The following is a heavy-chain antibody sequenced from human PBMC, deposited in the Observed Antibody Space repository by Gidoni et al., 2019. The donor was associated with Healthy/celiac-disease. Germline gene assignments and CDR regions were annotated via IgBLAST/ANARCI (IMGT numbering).Heavy chain of an antibody. V-gene: IGHV3-9*01. D-gene: IGHD3-16*01. CDR3: AKDMGDGNDAFDI. Sequence: EVQLVESGGGLVQPGRSLRLSCAASGFTFDDYAMHWVRQAPGKGLEWVSGISWNSGSIGYADSVKGRFTISRDNAKNSLYLQMNSLRAEDTALYYCAKDMGDGNDAFDIWGQGTMVTVSS. CDR1: GFTFDDYA. J-gene: IGHJ3*02. CDR2: ISWNSGSI.